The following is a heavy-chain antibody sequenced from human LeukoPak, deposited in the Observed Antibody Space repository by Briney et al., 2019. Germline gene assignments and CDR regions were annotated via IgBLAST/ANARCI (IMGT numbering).Heavy chain of an antibody. Sequence: GGSLRLSCAASGFAFSSYSMNWVRQAPGKGLEWVSHISTSSSPIYYADSVKGRFTISRDNVKNSLYLQMNSLRAEDTAVYYCARRSGSYTLDHWGQGTLVTASS. CDR1: GFAFSSYS. CDR2: ISTSSSPI. CDR3: ARRSGSYTLDH. D-gene: IGHD1-26*01. V-gene: IGHV3-48*01. J-gene: IGHJ4*02.